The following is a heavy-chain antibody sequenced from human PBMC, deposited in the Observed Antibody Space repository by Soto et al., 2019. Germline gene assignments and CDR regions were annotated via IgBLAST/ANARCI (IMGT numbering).Heavy chain of an antibody. D-gene: IGHD3-3*01. CDR1: GYTFTSYG. J-gene: IGHJ5*02. CDR2: ISAYNGNT. CDR3: ARVTDFWSGYYGWFDP. Sequence: ASVKVSCKASGYTFTSYGISCVRQAPGQGLEWMGWISAYNGNTNYAQKLQGRVTMTTDTSTSTAYMGLRSLRSDDTAVYYCARVTDFWSGYYGWFDPWGQGTLVTVSS. V-gene: IGHV1-18*01.